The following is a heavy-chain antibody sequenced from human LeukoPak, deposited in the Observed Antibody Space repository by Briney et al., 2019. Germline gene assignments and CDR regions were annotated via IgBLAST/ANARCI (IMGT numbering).Heavy chain of an antibody. J-gene: IGHJ3*02. CDR3: ARDQTELEDDAFDI. V-gene: IGHV4-39*07. Sequence: PGGSLRLSCAASGFTFSNYAMSWVRQPPGKGLEWIGSIYYSGSTYYNPSLKSRVTISVDTSKNQFSLKLSSVTAADTAVYYCARDQTELEDDAFDIWGQGTMVTVSS. CDR1: GFTFSNYA. D-gene: IGHD3-10*01. CDR2: IYYSGST.